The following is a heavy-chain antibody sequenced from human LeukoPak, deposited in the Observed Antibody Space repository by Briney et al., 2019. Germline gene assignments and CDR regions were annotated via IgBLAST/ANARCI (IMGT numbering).Heavy chain of an antibody. Sequence: ASVKVSCKASGYTFTSYDIIWVRQATGQGLEWMGWMNPNSGNTGYAQKFQGRVTMTRNTSISTAYMELSSLRSEDTAVYYCARDGPYYYYMDGWGKGTTVTVSS. CDR1: GYTFTSYD. CDR2: MNPNSGNT. CDR3: ARDGPYYYYMDG. D-gene: IGHD3/OR15-3a*01. V-gene: IGHV1-8*01. J-gene: IGHJ6*03.